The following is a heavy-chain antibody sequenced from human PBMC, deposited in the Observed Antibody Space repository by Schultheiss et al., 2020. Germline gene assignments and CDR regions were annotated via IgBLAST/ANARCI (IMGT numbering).Heavy chain of an antibody. Sequence: GGSLRLSCAASGFTFNSYAMSWVRQAPGKGLEWVAVISYDGSNKYYADSVKGRFTISRDNSKNTLYLQMNSLRAEDTAVYYCARLCSDDFWSGYPYWYFDLWGRGTLVTVSS. CDR2: ISYDGSNK. CDR3: ARLCSDDFWSGYPYWYFDL. D-gene: IGHD3-3*01. V-gene: IGHV3-30-3*01. CDR1: GFTFNSYA. J-gene: IGHJ2*01.